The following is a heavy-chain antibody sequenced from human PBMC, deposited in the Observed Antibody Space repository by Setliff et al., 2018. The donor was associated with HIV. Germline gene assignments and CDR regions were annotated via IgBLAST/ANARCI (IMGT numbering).Heavy chain of an antibody. D-gene: IGHD3-16*01. V-gene: IGHV3-23*01. CDR1: GFTFSSYA. J-gene: IGHJ5*02. CDR3: VKDGSPFGDL. CDR2: ISGSGGST. Sequence: GGSLRLSCAASGFTFSSYAMSWVRQAPGKGLEWVSAISGSGGSTYYADSVKGRFTISRDNSKNTIYLQIRFLRAEDTAVYFCVKDGSPFGDLWGQGNLVTVS.